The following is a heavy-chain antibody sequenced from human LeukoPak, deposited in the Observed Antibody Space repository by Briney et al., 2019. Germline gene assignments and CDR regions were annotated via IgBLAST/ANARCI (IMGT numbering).Heavy chain of an antibody. CDR2: INHSGST. CDR1: GGSFSGFY. V-gene: IGHV4-34*01. D-gene: IGHD6-19*01. Sequence: SETLSLTCAVYGGSFSGFYWSWIRQSPGKGLEWIGEINHSGSTNYNPSLKSRVTISVDTSKNQFSLKLSSVTAADTAVYYCARGGASIAVAGALRNWYFDLWGRGTLVTVSS. CDR3: ARGGASIAVAGALRNWYFDL. J-gene: IGHJ2*01.